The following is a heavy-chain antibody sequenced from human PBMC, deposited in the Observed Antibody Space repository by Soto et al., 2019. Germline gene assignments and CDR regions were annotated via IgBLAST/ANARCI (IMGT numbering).Heavy chain of an antibody. CDR3: AISIGGSSYYPPDY. Sequence: QVQLVESGGGVVQPGGSLRLSCATSGFIFSTYGMQWVRQSPGEGLEWVAVMANDGSYQYYADSVKGRFTISRDNSKNTLYLQMDSLRREETAGYYCAISIGGSSYYPPDYWGQGTLVTVSS. V-gene: IGHV3-30*03. J-gene: IGHJ4*02. CDR2: MANDGSYQ. CDR1: GFIFSTYG. D-gene: IGHD2-15*01.